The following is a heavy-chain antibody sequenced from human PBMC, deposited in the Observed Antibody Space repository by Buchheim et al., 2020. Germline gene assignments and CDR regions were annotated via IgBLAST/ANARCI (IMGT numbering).Heavy chain of an antibody. CDR1: GVSIRSSGYY. Sequence: QLQLQESGPGLVKPSETLSLTCTVSGVSIRSSGYYWGWIRQPPGKGLEWIGNMYYSGSTYYNPSLKSRVTISVDTSKNQFSLKLSSVTAADTAVYYCARGGQGLGYCRRTSCYTPFDDWGQGTL. V-gene: IGHV4-39*01. J-gene: IGHJ4*02. D-gene: IGHD2-2*02. CDR3: ARGGQGLGYCRRTSCYTPFDD. CDR2: MYYSGST.